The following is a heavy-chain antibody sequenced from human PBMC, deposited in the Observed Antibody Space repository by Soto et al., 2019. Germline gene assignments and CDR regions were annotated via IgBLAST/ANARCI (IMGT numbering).Heavy chain of an antibody. D-gene: IGHD5-18*01. V-gene: IGHV4-31*03. CDR3: ARGPGSHTTWIQLWLLFDY. Sequence: SETLSLTCTVSGGSISSGGYYWSWIRQHPGKGLEWIGYIYYSGSTYYNPSLKSRVTISVDTSKNQFSLKLSSVTAADTAVYYCARGPGSHTTWIQLWLLFDYWGQGTPVTVSS. CDR2: IYYSGST. CDR1: GGSISSGGYY. J-gene: IGHJ4*02.